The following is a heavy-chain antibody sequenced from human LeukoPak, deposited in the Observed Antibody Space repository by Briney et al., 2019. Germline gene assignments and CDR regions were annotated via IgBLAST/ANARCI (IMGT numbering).Heavy chain of an antibody. CDR2: IWCDGSNK. V-gene: IGHV3-33*01. J-gene: IGHJ6*02. CDR1: GFTFSSYD. CDR3: ARDDRGIYGMDV. Sequence: PGRSLKLSCAASGFTFSSYDMHWVRQAPGKGLEWVAVIWCDGSNKYYADSVKGRFTISRDNSKNTLYLQMNSLRAEDTAVYYCARDDRGIYGMDVWGQGTTVTVSS. D-gene: IGHD3-22*01.